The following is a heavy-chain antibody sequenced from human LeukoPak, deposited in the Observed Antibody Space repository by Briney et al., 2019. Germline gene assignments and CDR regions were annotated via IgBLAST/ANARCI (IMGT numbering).Heavy chain of an antibody. V-gene: IGHV4-59*12. Sequence: PSETLSLTCTVSGGSISSYYWSWIRQPPGKGLEWIGYIYYSGSTNYNPSLKSRVTISVDTSKNQFSLKLSSVTAADTAVYYCARDARALPFDPWGQGILVTVSS. CDR2: IYYSGST. CDR3: ARDARALPFDP. CDR1: GGSISSYY. D-gene: IGHD2-15*01. J-gene: IGHJ5*02.